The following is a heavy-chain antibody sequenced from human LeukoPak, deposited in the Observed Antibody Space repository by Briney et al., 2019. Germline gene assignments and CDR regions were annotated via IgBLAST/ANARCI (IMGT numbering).Heavy chain of an antibody. CDR2: IYYSGST. Sequence: SETLSLTCAVYGGSFSGYYWGWIRQPPGKGLEWIGNIYYSGSTYYNPSLKSRVTISVDTSKNQFSLKLSSVTAADTAVYYCVRFVWAAAGTLDYWGQGILVTVSS. CDR1: GGSFSGYY. CDR3: VRFVWAAAGTLDY. D-gene: IGHD6-13*01. V-gene: IGHV4-34*01. J-gene: IGHJ4*02.